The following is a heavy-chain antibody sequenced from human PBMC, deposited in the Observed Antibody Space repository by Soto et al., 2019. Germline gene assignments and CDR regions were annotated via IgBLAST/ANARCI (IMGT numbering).Heavy chain of an antibody. CDR1: GFTLISYW. CDR2: IKQDGSEK. D-gene: IGHD3-10*01. Sequence: GGALRLSFAASGFTLISYWMSWVRQAPGKAPEGVDNIKQDGSEKYYGDSVKGRFTISRDNPKNPLYLQTNSLRAEDTAVYYCARRIGRYWGSGSYYPRYYYYYGMDVSGQGTTVTVSS. V-gene: IGHV3-7*03. CDR3: ARRIGRYWGSGSYYPRYYYYYGMDV. J-gene: IGHJ6*02.